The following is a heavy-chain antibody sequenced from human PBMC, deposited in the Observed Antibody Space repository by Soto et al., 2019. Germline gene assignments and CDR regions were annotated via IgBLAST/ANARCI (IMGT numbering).Heavy chain of an antibody. CDR2: IYHSGNA. Sequence: QVQLQESGPGLVEPSETLSLTCTVSGDSIRSGNFYWGWIRQHPGKGLEWIGFIYHSGNAYYNPSLVSRPTVSLETFKNQLALNLAPLPAAATATYCRARGGVQIYGHFWGQGILGTFS. CDR3: ARGGVQIYGHF. V-gene: IGHV4-31*03. CDR1: GDSIRSGNFY. J-gene: IGHJ4*02. D-gene: IGHD3-10*01.